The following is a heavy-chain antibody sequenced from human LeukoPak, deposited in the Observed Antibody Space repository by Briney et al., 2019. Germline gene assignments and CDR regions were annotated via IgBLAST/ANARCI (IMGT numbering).Heavy chain of an antibody. D-gene: IGHD5-18*01. Sequence: GGSLRLSCVASGFTFSSYAMSWVRQAPGRGLEWVSAISGRGGSTYYADSVKGRFTISRDNSKNTLYLQMNSLRAEDTAVYYCAKKRGPVMVSPDFDSWGQGTLVTVSS. CDR1: GFTFSSYA. CDR2: ISGRGGST. CDR3: AKKRGPVMVSPDFDS. J-gene: IGHJ4*02. V-gene: IGHV3-23*01.